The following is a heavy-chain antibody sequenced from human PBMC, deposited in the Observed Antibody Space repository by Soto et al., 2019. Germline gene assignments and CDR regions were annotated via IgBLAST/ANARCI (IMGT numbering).Heavy chain of an antibody. CDR2: IYYSGST. CDR1: GGSISSYY. J-gene: IGHJ5*02. CDR3: ARTQAGPGYCSAGSYYWIWFDP. D-gene: IGHD2-15*01. V-gene: IGHV4-59*08. Sequence: SETLSLTCTVSGGSISSYYWSWIRQPPGKGLEWIGYIYYSGSTNYNPSPKSRVTISVDTSKNQFSLKLSSLTAADTAVYYCARTQAGPGYCSAGSYYWIWFDPLGQGTLITVSS.